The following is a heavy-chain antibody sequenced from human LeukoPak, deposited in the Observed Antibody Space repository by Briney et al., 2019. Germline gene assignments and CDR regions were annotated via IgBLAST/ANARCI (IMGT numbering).Heavy chain of an antibody. CDR2: FDPEDGES. CDR1: GYTFTSYV. J-gene: IGHJ3*02. V-gene: IGHV1-24*01. D-gene: IGHD3-10*01. CDR3: ATDYYGSGSYSPQAFDI. Sequence: ASVKVSCKASGYTFTSYVISWVGQAPGKGLEWMGGFDPEDGESLYAQKFQGRVTMTEDTSTDTAYMDLSSLRSEDTAVYFCATDYYGSGSYSPQAFDIWGQGTMVTVSS.